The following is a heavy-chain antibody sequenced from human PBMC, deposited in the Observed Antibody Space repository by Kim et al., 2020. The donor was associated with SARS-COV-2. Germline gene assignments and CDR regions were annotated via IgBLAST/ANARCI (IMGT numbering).Heavy chain of an antibody. D-gene: IGHD3-3*01. V-gene: IGHV1-46*01. Sequence: ASVKVSCRASGYNFPKYHIHWVRQAPGQGLEWVGVFTPTGGKTRQAQKFQGRVSMTRDMSTSTVYLDLSSLRSEDTAVYYCAKTSEPYYGGVSYYYYAMDVWGQGTTVTVSS. J-gene: IGHJ6*02. CDR2: FTPTGGKT. CDR3: AKTSEPYYGGVSYYYYAMDV. CDR1: GYNFPKYH.